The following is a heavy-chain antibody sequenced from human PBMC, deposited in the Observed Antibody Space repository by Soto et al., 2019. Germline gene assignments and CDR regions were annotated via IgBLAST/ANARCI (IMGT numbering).Heavy chain of an antibody. CDR1: GDSISSESYY. V-gene: IGHV4-39*01. D-gene: IGHD3-16*01. Sequence: QLQLQESGPGLVKPSETLSLTCTVSGDSISSESYYWGWIRQPPGKGLEWIGNLYHNGNTYYNQSLKSRVTISADTSKNPFSREVTSVPAADTAVYYCARLTLRMATIRVNFDYWGQGTQVTVSS. J-gene: IGHJ4*02. CDR2: LYHNGNT. CDR3: ARLTLRMATIRVNFDY.